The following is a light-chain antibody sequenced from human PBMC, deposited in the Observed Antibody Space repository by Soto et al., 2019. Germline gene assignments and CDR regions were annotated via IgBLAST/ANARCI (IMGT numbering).Light chain of an antibody. Sequence: QSALTQPPSASGSPGQSVAISCSGTSGDVGAYNYVSWYQQHPGKAPKLIIYEVNKRPSGVPDRFSGSKSGNTASLTVSGVQADDEADYSFSSHAGGVVFGGGTKLTVL. J-gene: IGLJ3*02. CDR1: SGDVGAYNY. V-gene: IGLV2-8*01. CDR3: SSHAGGVV. CDR2: EVN.